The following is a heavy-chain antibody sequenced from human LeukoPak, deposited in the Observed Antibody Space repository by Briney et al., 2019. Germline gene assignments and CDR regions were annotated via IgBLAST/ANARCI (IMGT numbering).Heavy chain of an antibody. J-gene: IGHJ3*02. CDR3: ARNYYDSSGYYGIDAFDI. CDR1: GYSISSGYY. CDR2: IYHSGST. Sequence: SETLSLTCAVSGYSISSGYYWGWIRQPPGKGLEWIGSIYHSGSTYYNPSLKSRVTMSVDTSKNQFSLKLSSVTAADTAVYYCARNYYDSSGYYGIDAFDIWGQGTMVTVSS. V-gene: IGHV4-38-2*01. D-gene: IGHD3-22*01.